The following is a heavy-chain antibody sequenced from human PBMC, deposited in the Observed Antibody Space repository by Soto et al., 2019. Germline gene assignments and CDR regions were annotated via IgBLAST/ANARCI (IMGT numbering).Heavy chain of an antibody. D-gene: IGHD3-22*01. CDR2: VSYDGSNQ. CDR1: GFIFSNYA. J-gene: IGHJ4*02. CDR3: ARDRVYYYDNSGYYNFDY. Sequence: QVQLVESGGGVVQPGRSLRVSCAASGFIFSNYAMHWVRQAPGKGLEWVAVVSYDGSNQFYAESVKGRFTISRDSSKTTLYLQMNKLREEDTAVYYCARDRVYYYDNSGYYNFDYWGQGTLVIVSS. V-gene: IGHV3-30-3*01.